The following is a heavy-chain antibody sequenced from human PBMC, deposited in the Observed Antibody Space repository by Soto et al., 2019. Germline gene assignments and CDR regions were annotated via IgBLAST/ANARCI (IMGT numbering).Heavy chain of an antibody. CDR3: AKDHFDIVVVPAAMLFDY. D-gene: IGHD2-2*01. Sequence: GGSLRLSCAASGFTFSSYGMHWVRQAPGKGLEWVAVISYDGSNKYYADSVKGRFTISRDNSKNTLYLQMNSLRAEDTAVYYCAKDHFDIVVVPAAMLFDYWGQGTLVTVSS. V-gene: IGHV3-30*18. J-gene: IGHJ4*02. CDR1: GFTFSSYG. CDR2: ISYDGSNK.